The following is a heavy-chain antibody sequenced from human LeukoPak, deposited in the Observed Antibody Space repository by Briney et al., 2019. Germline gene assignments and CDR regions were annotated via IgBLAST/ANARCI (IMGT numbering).Heavy chain of an antibody. CDR2: ITSGTTTI. J-gene: IGHJ4*02. D-gene: IGHD3-22*01. V-gene: IGHV3-48*04. CDR3: ATNYYDSSGSSPDY. Sequence: PGGSLRLSCAASGFTFSTYSMNWVRQAPGKGLEWVSYITSGTTTIYYADSVKGRFTISRDNAKNSLYLQMNSLRAEDTAVYYCATNYYDSSGSSPDYWGQGTLVIVSS. CDR1: GFTFSTYS.